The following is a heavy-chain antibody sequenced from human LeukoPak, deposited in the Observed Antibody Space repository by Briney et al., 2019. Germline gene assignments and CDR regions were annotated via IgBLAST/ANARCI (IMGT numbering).Heavy chain of an antibody. Sequence: PGRSLRLSCAASGSTFSSYAMHWVRQAPGKGLEWVAVISYDGSNKYYADSVKGRFTISRDNSKNTLYLQMNSLRAEDTAVYYCARDLSWFGELFYYYYGMDVWGQGTTVTVSS. CDR1: GSTFSSYA. V-gene: IGHV3-30-3*01. CDR3: ARDLSWFGELFYYYYGMDV. CDR2: ISYDGSNK. D-gene: IGHD3-10*01. J-gene: IGHJ6*02.